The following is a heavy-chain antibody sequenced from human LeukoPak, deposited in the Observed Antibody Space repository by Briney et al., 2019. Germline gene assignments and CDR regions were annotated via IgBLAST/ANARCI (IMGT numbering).Heavy chain of an antibody. D-gene: IGHD3-22*01. J-gene: IGHJ4*02. V-gene: IGHV4-4*02. CDR3: ASVNYYDSSGYYFFDY. CDR1: GGSISSSNW. Sequence: SGTLSLTCAVSGGSISSSNWWSWVRQPPGKGLEWIGEIDHSGSTNYNPSLKSRVTISVDTSKNQFSLKLSSVTAADTAVYYCASVNYYDSSGYYFFDYWGQGTLVTVSS. CDR2: IDHSGST.